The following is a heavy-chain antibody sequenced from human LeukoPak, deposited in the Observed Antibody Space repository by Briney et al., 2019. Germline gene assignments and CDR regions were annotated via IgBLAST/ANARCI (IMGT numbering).Heavy chain of an antibody. D-gene: IGHD4-23*01. Sequence: GGSLRLSCAASGFTFDDYAMHWVRQAPGKGLEWVSLISWDGGSTYYADSVKGRFTISRDNSKNTLYLQMNSLRAEDTAIYYCARGAHKRDDYGGFFDYWGQGTLVTVSS. CDR3: ARGAHKRDDYGGFFDY. V-gene: IGHV3-43D*03. CDR1: GFTFDDYA. J-gene: IGHJ4*02. CDR2: ISWDGGST.